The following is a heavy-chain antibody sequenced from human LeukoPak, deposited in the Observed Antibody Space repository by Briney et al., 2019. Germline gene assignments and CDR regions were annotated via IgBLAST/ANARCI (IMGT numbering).Heavy chain of an antibody. CDR2: IHSIGIT. CDR3: AREGSDRYGGNPRLDV. D-gene: IGHD4-23*01. V-gene: IGHV4-59*01. CDR1: GFTFTTYW. J-gene: IGHJ6*04. Sequence: GSLRLSCAASGFTFTTYWMSWVRQAPGKGLEWIGYIHSIGITNYNPSLKSRVTISVDTSKNQFSLKLTSVTAAGTAVYYCAREGSDRYGGNPRLDVWGKGTTVTVSS.